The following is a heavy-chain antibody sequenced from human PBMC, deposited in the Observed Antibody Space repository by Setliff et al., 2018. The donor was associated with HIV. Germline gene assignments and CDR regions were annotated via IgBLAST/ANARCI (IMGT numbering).Heavy chain of an antibody. Sequence: ASVKVSCKASGYSFTGHYIHWVRQAPGQGLEWLGRIDPNSGGTKYAQKFQGRVTMTRDTSITTAYMVLSGLRSDDTAVYYCASPFGASDSGGYEYEAFAIWGQGTMVTVSS. CDR2: IDPNSGGT. CDR1: GYSFTGHY. J-gene: IGHJ3*02. V-gene: IGHV1-2*06. D-gene: IGHD3-22*01. CDR3: ASPFGASDSGGYEYEAFAI.